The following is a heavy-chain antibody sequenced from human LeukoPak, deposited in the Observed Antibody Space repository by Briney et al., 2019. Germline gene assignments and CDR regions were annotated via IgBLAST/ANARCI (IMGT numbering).Heavy chain of an antibody. D-gene: IGHD1-26*01. CDR1: GGSISSYY. Sequence: SETLSLTCTVSGGSISSYYWSWIRQPPGKGLEWIGYIYYSGSTNYNPSLKSRVTISVDTSKNQFSLKLSSVTAADTAVYYCARGMGPGGAFDIWGQGTTVTVPS. J-gene: IGHJ3*02. CDR2: IYYSGST. CDR3: ARGMGPGGAFDI. V-gene: IGHV4-59*01.